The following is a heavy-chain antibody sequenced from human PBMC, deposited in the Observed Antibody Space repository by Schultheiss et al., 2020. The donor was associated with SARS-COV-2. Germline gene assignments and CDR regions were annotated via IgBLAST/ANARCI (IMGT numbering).Heavy chain of an antibody. CDR2: ISAYNGNT. J-gene: IGHJ4*02. CDR1: GYTFTSYG. V-gene: IGHV1-18*01. D-gene: IGHD5-12*01. Sequence: ASVKVSCKASGYTFTSYGISWVRQAPGQGLEWMGWISAYNGNTNYAQKLQGRVTMTTDTSTSTAYMELRSLRSDDTAVYYCARGGVATDDGYYFDYWGQGTLVTVSS. CDR3: ARGGVATDDGYYFDY.